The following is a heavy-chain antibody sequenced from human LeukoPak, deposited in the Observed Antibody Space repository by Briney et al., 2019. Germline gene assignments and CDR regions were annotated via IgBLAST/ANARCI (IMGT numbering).Heavy chain of an antibody. J-gene: IGHJ4*02. CDR2: IYHSGNT. CDR3: AREAGTKYSSGWYDY. V-gene: IGHV4-39*07. CDR1: GGSISRSSYY. D-gene: IGHD6-19*01. Sequence: SETLSLTCTVAGGSISRSSYYWGWIRQPPGKGLEWIGSIYHSGNTYYNPSLKSRVTISVDTSKNQFSLKLSSVTAADTAVYYCAREAGTKYSSGWYDYWGQGTLVTVSS.